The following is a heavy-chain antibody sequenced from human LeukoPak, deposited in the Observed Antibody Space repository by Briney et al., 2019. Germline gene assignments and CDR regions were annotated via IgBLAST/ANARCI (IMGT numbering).Heavy chain of an antibody. Sequence: ASVKVSCKASGYTFTTYGISWVRQAPGQGLEWMAWITPYNGHTNYAQKFQCRVTMTTDTSTSTAYMELRSLRFADTAVYYCARGDHSGSYLIDYWGQGTLVTVSS. V-gene: IGHV1-18*01. CDR3: ARGDHSGSYLIDY. D-gene: IGHD1-26*01. J-gene: IGHJ4*02. CDR1: GYTFTTYG. CDR2: ITPYNGHT.